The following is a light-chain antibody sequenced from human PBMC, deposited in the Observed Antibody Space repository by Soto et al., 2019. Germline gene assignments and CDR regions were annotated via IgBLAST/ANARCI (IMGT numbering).Light chain of an antibody. V-gene: IGLV2-8*01. J-gene: IGLJ1*01. Sequence: QSALTQPPSASGSPGQSVTISCTGSSSDVGGYNYVSWYQHHPGKAPKLLIYEVTERPSGVPDRFSGSKSGNTAFLTVSGLQAEDEADYYGSSFAGNKNRGVFGSGTKLTVL. CDR3: SSFAGNKNRGV. CDR2: EVT. CDR1: SSDVGGYNY.